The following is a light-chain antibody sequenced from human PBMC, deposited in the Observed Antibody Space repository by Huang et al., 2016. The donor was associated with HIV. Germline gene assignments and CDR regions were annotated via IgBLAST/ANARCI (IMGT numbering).Light chain of an antibody. J-gene: IGKJ2*01. Sequence: ALRMTQSPSSLTASTGDRVTFTCRASQDISSYLAWYQQKPGKAPKSLVYGASFLENGVPSRFSGSGSGTDFTLTISCLQSEDFATYFCQQYNSYPYTFGQGTKLEIK. V-gene: IGKV1-8*01. CDR3: QQYNSYPYT. CDR2: GAS. CDR1: QDISSY.